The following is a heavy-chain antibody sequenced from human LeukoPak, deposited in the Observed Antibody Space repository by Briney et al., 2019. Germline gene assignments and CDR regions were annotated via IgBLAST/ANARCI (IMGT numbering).Heavy chain of an antibody. J-gene: IGHJ3*02. CDR3: ARLGSMSQAFDI. CDR1: GFTFSSYG. D-gene: IGHD2-2*01. CDR2: ISYDGSNK. Sequence: GGSLRLSCAASGFTFSSYGMHWVRQAPGKGLEWVAVISYDGSNKYYADSVKGRFTISRDNAKNSLYLQMNSLRAEDTAVYYCARLGSMSQAFDIWGQGTMVTVSS. V-gene: IGHV3-30*03.